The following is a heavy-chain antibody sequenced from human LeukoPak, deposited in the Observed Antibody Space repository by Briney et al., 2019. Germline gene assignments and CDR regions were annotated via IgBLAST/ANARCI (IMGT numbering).Heavy chain of an antibody. J-gene: IGHJ4*02. V-gene: IGHV3-23*01. CDR2: ISGSGGST. CDR3: AKHPLTYYYDSSGYYLYYFDY. Sequence: GGSLRLSCAASGFTFSSYWMSWVRQAPGKGLEWVSAISGSGGSTYYADSVKGRFTISRDNSKNTLYLQMNSLRAEDTAVYYCAKHPLTYYYDSSGYYLYYFDYWGQGTLVTVSS. D-gene: IGHD3-22*01. CDR1: GFTFSSYW.